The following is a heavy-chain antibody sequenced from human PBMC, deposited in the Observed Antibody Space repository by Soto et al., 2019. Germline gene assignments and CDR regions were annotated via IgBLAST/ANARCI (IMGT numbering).Heavy chain of an antibody. D-gene: IGHD4-17*01. V-gene: IGHV3-23*01. Sequence: GGSLRLSCAASGFTFSSYSMNWVRQAPGKGLEWVSAISGNGANTYYADSVKGRFTISRDNSKNTLYLQMNSLRAEDTAVYYCAKRSIYGGPDYWGQGTLVTVSS. CDR2: ISGNGANT. J-gene: IGHJ4*02. CDR3: AKRSIYGGPDY. CDR1: GFTFSSYS.